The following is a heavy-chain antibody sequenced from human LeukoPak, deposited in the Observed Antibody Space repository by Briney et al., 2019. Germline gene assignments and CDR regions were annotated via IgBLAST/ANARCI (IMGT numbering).Heavy chain of an antibody. J-gene: IGHJ4*02. CDR1: GYTLTSYG. CDR3: AGDQTTQLPLDY. Sequence: GPVKVSCKASGYTLTSYGISWVRQAPGQGLEWMGWISAYNGNTNYAQKLQGRVTMTTDTSTSTAYMELRSLRSDDTAVYYCAGDQTTQLPLDYWGQGTLVTVSS. V-gene: IGHV1-18*01. CDR2: ISAYNGNT. D-gene: IGHD2-2*01.